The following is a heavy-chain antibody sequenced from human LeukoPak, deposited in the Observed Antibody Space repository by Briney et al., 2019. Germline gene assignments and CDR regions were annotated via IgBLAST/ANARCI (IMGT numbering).Heavy chain of an antibody. CDR1: GYTFTSYY. Sequence: ASVKVSCKASGYTFTSYYMHWVRQAPGQELEWMGIINPSGGSTSYAQKFQGRVTMTRDTSTSTVHMELSSLRSEDTAVYYCARSYSSGSSFDYWGQGTLVTVSS. D-gene: IGHD1-26*01. V-gene: IGHV1-46*01. CDR3: ARSYSSGSSFDY. CDR2: INPSGGST. J-gene: IGHJ4*02.